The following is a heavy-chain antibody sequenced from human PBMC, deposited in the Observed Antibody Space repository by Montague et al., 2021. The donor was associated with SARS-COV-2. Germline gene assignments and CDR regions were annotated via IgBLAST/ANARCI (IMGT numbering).Heavy chain of an antibody. CDR2: IYWDDDK. CDR1: GFSLSSSGVG. J-gene: IGHJ4*02. CDR3: AYKGAMAGSVVDWGY. Sequence: PALVKPTQTLTLTCTVSGFSLSSSGVGVGWIRQPPGKALEWLALIYWDDDKRYSPSLKSRLTITKDTSKNQVVLTMTNMDPVDTATYYCAYKGAMAGSVVDWGYWGQGTLVTVSS. D-gene: IGHD6-19*01. V-gene: IGHV2-5*02.